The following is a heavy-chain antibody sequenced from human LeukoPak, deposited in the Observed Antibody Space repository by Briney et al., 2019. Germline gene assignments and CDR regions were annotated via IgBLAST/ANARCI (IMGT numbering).Heavy chain of an antibody. CDR3: ASQGSLQIYDSSGYRNQDAFDI. V-gene: IGHV1-2*02. CDR1: GYTFTGYY. J-gene: IGHJ3*02. Sequence: GASVKVSCKASGYTFTGYYMHWVRQAPGQGLEWMGWINPNSGGTNYAQKFQGRVTMTRDTSISTAYMELSRLRSDDTAVYYCASQGSLQIYDSSGYRNQDAFDIWGQGTMVTVSS. CDR2: INPNSGGT. D-gene: IGHD3-22*01.